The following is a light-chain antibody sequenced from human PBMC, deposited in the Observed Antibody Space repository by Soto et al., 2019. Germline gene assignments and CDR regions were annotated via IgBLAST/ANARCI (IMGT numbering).Light chain of an antibody. J-gene: IGKJ1*01. CDR1: QDIRDD. CDR2: AAS. V-gene: IGKV1-6*01. CDR3: LHYYNYPQT. Sequence: AIQMTQSPSSLSASVGDRVTMTCRASQDIRDDLSWYQQRPGRAPKLLVFAASRLEGGVPARFSGSYSGRDFTLTISGLQPDDFETYYCLHYYNYPQTFGQGTKVDIK.